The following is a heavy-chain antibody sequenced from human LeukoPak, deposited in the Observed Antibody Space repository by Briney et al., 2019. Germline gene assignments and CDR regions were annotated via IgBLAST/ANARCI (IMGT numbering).Heavy chain of an antibody. J-gene: IGHJ3*02. CDR2: INHSGST. Sequence: PSETLSLTCAVCGGSFSGYYRSWIRQPPGKGLEWIGEINHSGSTNYNPSLKSRVTISVDTSKNQFSLKLSSVTAADTAVYYCANTPRDDFWSGYYTEYAFDIWGQGTMVTVSS. V-gene: IGHV4-34*01. D-gene: IGHD3-3*01. CDR1: GGSFSGYY. CDR3: ANTPRDDFWSGYYTEYAFDI.